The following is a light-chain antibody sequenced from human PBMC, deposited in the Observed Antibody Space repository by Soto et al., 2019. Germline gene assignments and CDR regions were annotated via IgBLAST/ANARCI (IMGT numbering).Light chain of an antibody. CDR1: SSDVGGYNY. Sequence: QLVLTQPASVSGSPGQSITISCTGTSSDVGGYNYVSWYQQHPGKVPKLLIYEVSNRSSGVSNRFSGSKSGNTASLTISGLQAEDEADYYCSSYTSTATLVFGGGTKLTVL. CDR3: SSYTSTATLV. CDR2: EVS. J-gene: IGLJ3*02. V-gene: IGLV2-14*01.